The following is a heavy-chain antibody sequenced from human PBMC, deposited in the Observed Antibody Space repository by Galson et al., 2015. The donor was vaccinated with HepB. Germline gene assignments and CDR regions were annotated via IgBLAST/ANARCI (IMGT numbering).Heavy chain of an antibody. CDR1: GYTFSNFP. V-gene: IGHV1-24*01. J-gene: IGHJ4*02. CDR3: AKDKSSPIDYCEDAFDS. D-gene: IGHD2/OR15-2a*01. Sequence: SVKVSCKASGYTFSNFPMRWVRQAPGKGLEWMGGIDPKDGVAIYAQKFQGRVTITEDTSTDTAYMELSSLRSEDTAVYYCAKDKSSPIDYCEDAFDSWGQGTMVTVSS. CDR2: IDPKDGVA.